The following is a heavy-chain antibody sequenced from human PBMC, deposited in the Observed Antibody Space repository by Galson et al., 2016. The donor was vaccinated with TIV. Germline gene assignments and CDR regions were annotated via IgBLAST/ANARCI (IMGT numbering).Heavy chain of an antibody. CDR2: INAFNDNT. CDR3: ARVSADSSGGAAQFDS. V-gene: IGHV1-18*01. D-gene: IGHD6-19*01. CDR1: GYTFSSYG. Sequence: SVKVSCKASGYTFSSYGISWVRQAPGQGLEWMGWINAFNDNTHYAQKLQGRVTMTSDTFTSTGYMELRSLKSVDTAVYYCARVSADSSGGAAQFDSWGQGTLVTVSS. J-gene: IGHJ4*02.